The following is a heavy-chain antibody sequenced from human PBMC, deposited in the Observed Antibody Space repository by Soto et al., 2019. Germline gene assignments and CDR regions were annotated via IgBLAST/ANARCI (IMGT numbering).Heavy chain of an antibody. CDR1: GFTFNTHG. J-gene: IGHJ4*02. CDR3: ASGGSSLNFDS. D-gene: IGHD6-6*01. Sequence: GGSLRLSCAASGFTFNTHGMHWVRQAPGKGLEWVALISHDGSDKYYADSVKGRLTISRDNFKNTLYLQMTSLRIEDTAVYYCASGGSSLNFDSWGQGTLVTVSS. CDR2: ISHDGSDK. V-gene: IGHV3-30*03.